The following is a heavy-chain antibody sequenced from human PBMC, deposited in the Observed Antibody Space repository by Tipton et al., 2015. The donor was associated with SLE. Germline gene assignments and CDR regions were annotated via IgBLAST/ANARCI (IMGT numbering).Heavy chain of an antibody. CDR1: GFHFSSYW. CDR3: ARGASYYDFWSGYSDY. Sequence: SLRLSCAAAGFHFSSYWMSWVRQAQGKGLEWVSNINQDGSEKYYVDSVKGRFTISRDSAKNSLYLQMNSLRAEDTAVYYCARGASYYDFWSGYSDYWGQGTLVTVSS. D-gene: IGHD3-3*01. CDR2: INQDGSEK. J-gene: IGHJ4*02. V-gene: IGHV3-7*01.